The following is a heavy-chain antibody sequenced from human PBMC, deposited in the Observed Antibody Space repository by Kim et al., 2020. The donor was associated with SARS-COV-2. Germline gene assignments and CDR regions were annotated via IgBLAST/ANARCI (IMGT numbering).Heavy chain of an antibody. J-gene: IGHJ3*02. CDR2: IVPSDSYT. CDR1: GYSFTSYW. V-gene: IGHV5-10-1*01. Sequence: GESLKISCKGSGYSFTSYWISWVRQMPGKGLEWMGRIVPSDSYTNYSPSFQGHVTISADKSISPAYLPWSSLKASDTAMYYCARLGSGAYYDRSGYYWGAFDIWGQGTLVTVSS. D-gene: IGHD3-22*01. CDR3: ARLGSGAYYDRSGYYWGAFDI.